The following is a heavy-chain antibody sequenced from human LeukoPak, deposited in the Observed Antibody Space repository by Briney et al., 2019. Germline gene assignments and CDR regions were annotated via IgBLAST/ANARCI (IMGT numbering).Heavy chain of an antibody. CDR3: ARDHYDSSGYYYVDPNWFDP. CDR2: IIPIFGTA. Sequence: SVKVSCKASGGTFSSYAISWVRQAPGQGLEWMGGIIPIFGTANYAQKFQGRVTITTDESTSTACMELSSLRSEDTAVYYCARDHYDSSGYYYVDPNWFDPWGQGTLVTVSS. J-gene: IGHJ5*02. V-gene: IGHV1-69*05. CDR1: GGTFSSYA. D-gene: IGHD3-22*01.